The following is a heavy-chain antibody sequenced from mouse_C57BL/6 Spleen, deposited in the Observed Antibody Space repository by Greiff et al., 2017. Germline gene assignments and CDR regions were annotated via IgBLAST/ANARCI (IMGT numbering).Heavy chain of an antibody. CDR2: ISGGGGNT. D-gene: IGHD1-1*01. CDR1: GFTFSSYT. V-gene: IGHV5-9*01. Sequence: EVKVEESGGGLVKPGGSLKLSCAASGFTFSSYTMSWVRQTPEKRLEWVATISGGGGNTYYPDSVKGRFTISRDNAKNTLYLQMSSLRSEDTALYYCARGYGSSLYYFDYWGQGTTLTVSS. J-gene: IGHJ2*01. CDR3: ARGYGSSLYYFDY.